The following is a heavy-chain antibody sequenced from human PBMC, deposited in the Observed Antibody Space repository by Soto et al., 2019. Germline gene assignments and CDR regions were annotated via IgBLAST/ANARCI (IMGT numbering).Heavy chain of an antibody. V-gene: IGHV2-5*01. D-gene: IGHD5-18*01. CDR1: GFSLSTSGVG. Sequence: SGPTLVNPTQTLTLTCTFSGFSLSTSGVGVGWIRQPPGKALEWLALIYWNDDKRYSPSLKSRLTITKDTSKNQVVLTMTNMDPVDTATYYCALTWIQNRGLTRMFDYWGQGTLVTVSS. CDR2: IYWNDDK. CDR3: ALTWIQNRGLTRMFDY. J-gene: IGHJ4*02.